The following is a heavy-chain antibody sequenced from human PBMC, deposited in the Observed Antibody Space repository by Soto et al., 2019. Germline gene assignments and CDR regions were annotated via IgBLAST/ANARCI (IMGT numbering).Heavy chain of an antibody. Sequence: SQTLSLTCAISGDSVSSNIASWHWIRQSPSRGLEWLGRTYYRSKWYNDYAVSVKSRITIHPDTSKNQFSLHLNSVTPADTALYYCARDGGDGYHDLDSWGQGTLVTVSS. V-gene: IGHV6-1*01. CDR1: GDSVSSNIAS. J-gene: IGHJ4*02. D-gene: IGHD2-21*01. CDR3: ARDGGDGYHDLDS. CDR2: TYYRSKWYN.